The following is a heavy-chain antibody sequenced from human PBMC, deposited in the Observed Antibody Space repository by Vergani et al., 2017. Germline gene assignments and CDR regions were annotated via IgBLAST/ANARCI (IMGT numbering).Heavy chain of an antibody. CDR2: ISSSSSYI. Sequence: EVQLVESGGGLVKPGGSLRLSCAASGFTFSSYSMNWVRQAPGKGLEWVSSISSSSSYIYYADSVKGRFTISRDNAKNSLYLQMNSLRAEDTAVYYCAKDRRDGYNPRSHGYFDYWGQGTLVTVSS. D-gene: IGHD5-24*01. CDR3: AKDRRDGYNPRSHGYFDY. V-gene: IGHV3-21*01. CDR1: GFTFSSYS. J-gene: IGHJ4*02.